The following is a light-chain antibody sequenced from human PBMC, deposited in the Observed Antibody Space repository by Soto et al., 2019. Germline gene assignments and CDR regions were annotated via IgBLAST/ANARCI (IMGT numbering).Light chain of an antibody. Sequence: QSALTQPASVSGSPGQSITISCTGTSSDFGGYNYVSWYQQHPGKAPKLMIYEVSNRPSGVSNRFSGSKSGNTASLTISGLQAEDEADYYCSSYTSSSTYVFGPGTKVTVL. CDR3: SSYTSSSTYV. V-gene: IGLV2-14*01. CDR1: SSDFGGYNY. CDR2: EVS. J-gene: IGLJ1*01.